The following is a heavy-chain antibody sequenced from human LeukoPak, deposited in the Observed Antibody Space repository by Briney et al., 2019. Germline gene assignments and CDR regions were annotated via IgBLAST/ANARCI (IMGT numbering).Heavy chain of an antibody. V-gene: IGHV3-64*01. D-gene: IGHD6-13*01. J-gene: IGHJ3*02. CDR1: GFTFSSYA. Sequence: GGSLRLSCVASGFTFSSYAMHWVRQAPGKGLEYVSAISSNGGSTYYANSVKGRFTISRDNSKSTLYLQMGSLRAEDMAVDYCARGWSSSSWGCFDIWGQGTMVTVSS. CDR3: ARGWSSSSWGCFDI. CDR2: ISSNGGST.